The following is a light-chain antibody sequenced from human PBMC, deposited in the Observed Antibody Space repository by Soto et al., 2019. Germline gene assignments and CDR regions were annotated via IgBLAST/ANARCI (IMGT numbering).Light chain of an antibody. CDR1: QTISSW. Sequence: DLQMTQSPSTPSGSVRDRVTLTFRASQTISSWLAWYQQKPGKAPKLLIYKASTLKSGVPSRFSGSGSGTEFTLTISSLQPDDFATYYCQHYNSYSEAFGQGTKVDI. J-gene: IGKJ1*01. V-gene: IGKV1-5*03. CDR2: KAS. CDR3: QHYNSYSEA.